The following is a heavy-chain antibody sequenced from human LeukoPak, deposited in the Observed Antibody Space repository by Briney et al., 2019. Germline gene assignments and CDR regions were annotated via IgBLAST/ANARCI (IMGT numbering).Heavy chain of an antibody. CDR2: ISGSGGST. V-gene: IGHV3-23*01. Sequence: GGSLRLSCTVSGFTVSSNSMSWVRQAPGKGLEWVSAISGSGGSTYYADSVKGRFAISRDNSKNTLYLQMNSLRAEDTAVYYCAKDLQQWLVLGYWGQGTLVTASS. CDR1: GFTVSSNS. D-gene: IGHD6-19*01. CDR3: AKDLQQWLVLGY. J-gene: IGHJ4*02.